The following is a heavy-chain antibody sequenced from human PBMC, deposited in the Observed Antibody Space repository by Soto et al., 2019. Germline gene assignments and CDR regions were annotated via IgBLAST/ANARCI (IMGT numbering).Heavy chain of an antibody. J-gene: IGHJ4*02. CDR2: ISYSGTT. Sequence: SETLSLTCTVSGGFISSSSYWGWVRQPPGKGLEWIASISYSGTTYYNPSLKSRVTISVDTSKNQFSLRLSSLRSEDTAVYYCATASAGTGSSSEGYYFDYWGQGTLVTVSS. V-gene: IGHV4-39*07. CDR3: ATASAGTGSSSEGYYFDY. D-gene: IGHD6-6*01. CDR1: GGFISSSSY.